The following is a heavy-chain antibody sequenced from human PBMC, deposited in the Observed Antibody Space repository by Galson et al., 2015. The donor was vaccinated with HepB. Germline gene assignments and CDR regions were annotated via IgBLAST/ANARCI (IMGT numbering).Heavy chain of an antibody. CDR1: GFIFSSYS. J-gene: IGHJ4*02. Sequence: SLRLSCAASGFIFSSYSMNWVRQAPGKGLEWVSSISSSSSYIYYAGSVRGRFTISRDNAKNSLYLQMNSLRAEDTAVYYCARDGGGNQYLKKPDYWGQGILVTVSS. V-gene: IGHV3-21*01. CDR2: ISSSSSYI. CDR3: ARDGGGNQYLKKPDY. D-gene: IGHD1-14*01.